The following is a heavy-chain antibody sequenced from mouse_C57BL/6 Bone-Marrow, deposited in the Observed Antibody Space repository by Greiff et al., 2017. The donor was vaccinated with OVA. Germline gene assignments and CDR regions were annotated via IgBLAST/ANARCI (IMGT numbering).Heavy chain of an antibody. CDR1: GYTFTSYW. CDR3: ARRRGYYYAMDY. CDR2: IYPGSGST. Sequence: QVQLKQPGAELVKPGASVKMSCKASGYTFTSYWITWVKQRPGQGLEWIGDIYPGSGSTNYNEKFKSKATLTVDTSSSTAYMQLSSLTSEDSAVYYCARRRGYYYAMDYWGQGPSVTVSS. V-gene: IGHV1-55*01. J-gene: IGHJ4*01.